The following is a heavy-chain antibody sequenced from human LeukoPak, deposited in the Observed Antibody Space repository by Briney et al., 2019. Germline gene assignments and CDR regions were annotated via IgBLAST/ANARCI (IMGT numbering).Heavy chain of an antibody. CDR3: ARDRGITFGGVIVSGAFDI. CDR2: ISSSGSTI. Sequence: QAGGSLRLSCAASGFTLSSYEINWARQAPGKGLVGGSYISSSGSTIYYADSVKGRFTISRDNAKNSLYLQMNSLRAEDTAVYYCARDRGITFGGVIVSGAFDIWGQGTMVTVSS. V-gene: IGHV3-48*03. J-gene: IGHJ3*02. CDR1: GFTLSSYE. D-gene: IGHD3-16*02.